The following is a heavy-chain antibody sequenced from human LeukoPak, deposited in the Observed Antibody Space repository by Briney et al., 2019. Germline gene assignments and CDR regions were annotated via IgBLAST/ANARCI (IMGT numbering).Heavy chain of an antibody. CDR3: ASTYKYAFGN. Sequence: GGSLRLSCAASGFTFSDYSMNWVRQAPGKGLEWISYIGIDSGNTNYADSVKGRFTTSGDKTKNSLYLQMNSLRVEDTAVVFCASTYKYAFGNWGQGTLVTVSS. J-gene: IGHJ4*02. V-gene: IGHV3-48*01. CDR1: GFTFSDYS. CDR2: IGIDSGNT. D-gene: IGHD3-10*01.